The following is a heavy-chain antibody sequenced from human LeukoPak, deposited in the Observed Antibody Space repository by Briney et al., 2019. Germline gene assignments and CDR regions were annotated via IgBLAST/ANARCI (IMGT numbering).Heavy chain of an antibody. D-gene: IGHD6-13*01. CDR3: AREDSSWYTDY. Sequence: SETLSLTCTVSGGSISSGGYYWSWIRQHPGKGPEWIGCIYYSGSTYYNPSLKSRVTISVDTSKNQFSLKLSSVTAADTAVYYCAREDSSWYTDYWGQGTLVTVSS. J-gene: IGHJ4*02. CDR1: GGSISSGGYY. V-gene: IGHV4-31*03. CDR2: IYYSGST.